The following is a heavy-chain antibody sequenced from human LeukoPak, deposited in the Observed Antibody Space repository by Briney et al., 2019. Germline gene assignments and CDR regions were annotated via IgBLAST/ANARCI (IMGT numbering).Heavy chain of an antibody. J-gene: IGHJ3*02. CDR3: ARETLGGIGYNAFDI. CDR2: INPNSGGT. D-gene: IGHD3-16*01. Sequence: GASVKVSCKASGYTFTGYYMHWVRQAPGQGLEWMGWINPNSGGTNYAQKFQGRVTMTRDTSISTAYMELSRLRYDDTAVYYCARETLGGIGYNAFDIWGQGTMVTVSS. V-gene: IGHV1-2*02. CDR1: GYTFTGYY.